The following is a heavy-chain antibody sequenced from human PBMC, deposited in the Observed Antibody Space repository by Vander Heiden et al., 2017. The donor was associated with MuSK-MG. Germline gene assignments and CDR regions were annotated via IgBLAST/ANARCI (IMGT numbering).Heavy chain of an antibody. CDR1: GYSFTAHS. J-gene: IGHJ4*02. V-gene: IGHV1-2*02. D-gene: IGHD3-16*01. Sequence: QVQLVQSGVEVKKPGASVKVSFTASGYSFTAHSMHWVRQAPGQGLEWMGWSKPYSGDTNIAEKFQGRVSMTRDTSTSTVYLEVRGLRSDDTAMYYCSRDGAPAFVVWGQGTRVTVSS. CDR2: SKPYSGDT. CDR3: SRDGAPAFVV.